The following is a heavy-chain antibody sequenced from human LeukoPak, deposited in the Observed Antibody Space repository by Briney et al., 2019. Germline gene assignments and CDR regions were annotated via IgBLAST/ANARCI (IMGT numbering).Heavy chain of an antibody. V-gene: IGHV1-8*01. D-gene: IGHD3-22*01. CDR3: ARGMLGSYDSSGYYALGV. CDR2: MNPNSGNT. CDR1: GYTFTSYD. Sequence: ASVKVSCKASGYTFTSYDINWVRQATGQGLEWMGWMNPNSGNTGYAQKFQGRVTMTRDTSTSTVYMELSSLKSEDTAVYYCARGMLGSYDSSGYYALGVWGQGTMVTVSS. J-gene: IGHJ3*01.